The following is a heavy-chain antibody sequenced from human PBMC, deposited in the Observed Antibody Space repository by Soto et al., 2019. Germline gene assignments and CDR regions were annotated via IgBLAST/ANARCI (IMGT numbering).Heavy chain of an antibody. CDR3: AKGDRDYEGGAFDI. V-gene: IGHV3-9*01. CDR1: GFTFDDYA. Sequence: EVQLVESGGGLVQPGRSLRLSCAASGFTFDDYAMHWVRQAPGKGLEWVSGISWNSGSIGYADSVKGRFTISRDNAKNSLYLQMNSLRAEETALYYCAKGDRDYEGGAFDIWGQGTMVTVSS. D-gene: IGHD4-17*01. CDR2: ISWNSGSI. J-gene: IGHJ3*02.